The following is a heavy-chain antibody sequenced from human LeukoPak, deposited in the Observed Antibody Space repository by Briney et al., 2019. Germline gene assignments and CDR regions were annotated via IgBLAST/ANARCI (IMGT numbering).Heavy chain of an antibody. CDR3: ARGGGGYGLHFDY. Sequence: AGGSLRLSCAASGFTFSSYAMHWVRQAPGKGLEWVAVISYDGSNKYYADSVKGRFTISRDNSKDTLYLQMNSLRAEDTAVYYCARGGGGYGLHFDYWGQGTLVTVSS. J-gene: IGHJ4*02. CDR1: GFTFSSYA. V-gene: IGHV3-30-3*01. D-gene: IGHD5-18*01. CDR2: ISYDGSNK.